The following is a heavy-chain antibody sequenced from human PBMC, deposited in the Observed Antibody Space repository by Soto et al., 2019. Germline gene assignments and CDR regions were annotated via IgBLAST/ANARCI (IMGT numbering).Heavy chain of an antibody. J-gene: IGHJ4*02. Sequence: SETLSLTCAVYGGSFSGYYWSWIRQPPGKGLEWIGEINHSGSTNYNPSLKSRVTISVDTSKNQFSLKLSSVTAADTAVYYCARGRVSREAKYYFDYWGQGTLVTVSS. CDR2: INHSGST. V-gene: IGHV4-34*01. CDR1: GGSFSGYY. CDR3: ARGRVSREAKYYFDY.